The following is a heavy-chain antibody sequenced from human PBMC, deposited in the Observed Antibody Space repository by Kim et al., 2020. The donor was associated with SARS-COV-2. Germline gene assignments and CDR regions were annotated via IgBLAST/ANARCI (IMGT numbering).Heavy chain of an antibody. CDR1: GGTFSSYA. Sequence: SVKVSCKASGGTFSSYAISWVRQAPGQGLEWMGGIIPIFGTANYAQKFQGRVTITAHESTSTAYMELSSLRSEDTAVYYCARVTSDYYDSSGYYFDYWGQGTLVTVSS. V-gene: IGHV1-69*13. D-gene: IGHD3-22*01. J-gene: IGHJ4*02. CDR3: ARVTSDYYDSSGYYFDY. CDR2: IIPIFGTA.